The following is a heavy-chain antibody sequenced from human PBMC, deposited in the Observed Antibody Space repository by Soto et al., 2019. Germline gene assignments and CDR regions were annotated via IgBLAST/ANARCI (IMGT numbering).Heavy chain of an antibody. CDR1: GFTFSNSW. CDR2: IKQDGSEK. J-gene: IGHJ4*02. CDR3: ASIDFNGGSCCSVPVPDLY. Sequence: GGSLRLSCAASGFTFSNSWMTWVRQAPGKGLEWVANIKQDGSEKYYVDSVRGRFAISRDNAKNSLYLQMNSLRVEDTAVYYCASIDFNGGSCCSVPVPDLYWGQGTLVTVSS. D-gene: IGHD2-15*01. V-gene: IGHV3-7*05.